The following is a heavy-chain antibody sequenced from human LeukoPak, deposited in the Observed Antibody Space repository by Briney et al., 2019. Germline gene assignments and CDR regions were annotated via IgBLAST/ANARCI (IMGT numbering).Heavy chain of an antibody. V-gene: IGHV1-2*02. J-gene: IGHJ4*02. Sequence: GASVKVSCKASGYTFTGYYMHWVRQAPGQGLEWMGWINPNSGGTNYAQKFQGRVTMTRDTSISTAYMELSRLRSDDTAVYYCARTRSSAYPSGYIDYWGQGTLVAVSS. CDR3: ARTRSSAYPSGYIDY. D-gene: IGHD3-22*01. CDR2: INPNSGGT. CDR1: GYTFTGYY.